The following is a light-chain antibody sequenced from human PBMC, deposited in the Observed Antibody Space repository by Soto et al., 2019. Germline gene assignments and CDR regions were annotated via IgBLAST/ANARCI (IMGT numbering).Light chain of an antibody. CDR3: QTYNIAPFT. CDR2: AAS. Sequence: DIQMTQSPSSLSASVGDRVTITCRASQGISNYLAWYQQKPGTVPKLLIYAASTLQSVVPSRFSGSGSGTEFTLTISSLQPDAVAPYCSQTYNIAPFTFGPGTTVHIK. CDR1: QGISNY. J-gene: IGKJ3*01. V-gene: IGKV1-27*01.